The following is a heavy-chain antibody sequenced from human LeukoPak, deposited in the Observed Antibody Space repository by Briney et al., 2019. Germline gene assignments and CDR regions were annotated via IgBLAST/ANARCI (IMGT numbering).Heavy chain of an antibody. J-gene: IGHJ4*02. CDR3: AKDRGIISDY. D-gene: IGHD3-10*01. Sequence: GGSLRLSCAASGFTFSSNGMSWVRQAPGKGLEWVSAISGSGGSTYYADSVKGRFTISRDNSKNTLYLQMDSLRVEDTAVYYCAKDRGIISDYWGQGTLVTVSS. V-gene: IGHV3-23*01. CDR1: GFTFSSNG. CDR2: ISGSGGST.